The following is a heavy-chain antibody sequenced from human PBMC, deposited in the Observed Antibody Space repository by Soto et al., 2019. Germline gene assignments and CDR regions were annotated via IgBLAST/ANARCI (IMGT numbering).Heavy chain of an antibody. J-gene: IGHJ4*02. D-gene: IGHD6-19*01. V-gene: IGHV3-48*01. CDR1: GFTFSNYG. Sequence: EVPLVESGGGLVQPGGSLRLSCATSGFTFSNYGMTWVRQAPGKGLEWVSYISSHSTTIYYADSVMGRFTISRDDDKNSVSLQMNSLRPEDTAVYFCTRLGSYWYDDSWGQGALVTVSS. CDR2: ISSHSTTI. CDR3: TRLGSYWYDDS.